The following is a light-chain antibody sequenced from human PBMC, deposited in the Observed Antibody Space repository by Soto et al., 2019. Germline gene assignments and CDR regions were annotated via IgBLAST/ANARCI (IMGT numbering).Light chain of an antibody. CDR3: SSYTSSSTRV. Sequence: QSVLTQPASVSGSPGQSITISCTGTSSDVGAYDFVSWYQQHPDKAPKLMIYEVSNRPSGVSNRFSGSKSVNTATLTISRLQAEDEADYYCSSYTSSSTRVFGTGTKLPVL. CDR1: SSDVGAYDF. CDR2: EVS. J-gene: IGLJ1*01. V-gene: IGLV2-14*03.